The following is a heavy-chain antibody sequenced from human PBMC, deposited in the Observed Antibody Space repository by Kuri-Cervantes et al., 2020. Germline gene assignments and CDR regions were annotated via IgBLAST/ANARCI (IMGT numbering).Heavy chain of an antibody. CDR2: IVVGSGNT. Sequence: SVKVSCKASGFTFSSSAVQWVRQARGQRLEWIGWIVVGSGNTNYAQKFQGRVTITTDESTSTAYMELSSLRSEDTAVYYCARGEGYCSGGSCYRFDYWGQGTLVTVSS. D-gene: IGHD2-15*01. CDR3: ARGEGYCSGGSCYRFDY. CDR1: GFTFSSSA. J-gene: IGHJ4*02. V-gene: IGHV1-58*01.